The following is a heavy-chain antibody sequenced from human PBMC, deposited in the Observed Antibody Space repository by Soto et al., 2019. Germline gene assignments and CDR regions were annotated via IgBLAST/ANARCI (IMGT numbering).Heavy chain of an antibody. CDR3: ARGSWDDVTGHFYMDV. Sequence: SQTLSLTCDISGDSVSSNSAAWNWIRQTPSRGLEWLGRTYYKSKWFINYAVSVKSRITVNPDTSKNQFSLQLNSVTPEDTAVYYCARGSWDDVTGHFYMDVWDKGTAVTVSS. J-gene: IGHJ6*03. V-gene: IGHV6-1*01. D-gene: IGHD1-1*01. CDR2: TYYKSKWFI. CDR1: GDSVSSNSAA.